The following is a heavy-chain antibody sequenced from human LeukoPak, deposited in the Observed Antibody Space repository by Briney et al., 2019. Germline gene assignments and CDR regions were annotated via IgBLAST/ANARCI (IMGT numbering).Heavy chain of an antibody. D-gene: IGHD2-15*01. CDR1: GFTFSGFY. V-gene: IGHV3-73*01. CDR3: TGQDCSGGSCSYVDY. CDR2: IRSKPDSYTT. J-gene: IGHJ4*02. Sequence: GGSLRLSCAASGFTFSGFYMHWVRQASGKGLEWVGLIRSKPDSYTTVYAASVQGRFTISRDDSKNTAYLQMSSLKAEDTAVYYCTGQDCSGGSCSYVDYWGQGTLVTVSS.